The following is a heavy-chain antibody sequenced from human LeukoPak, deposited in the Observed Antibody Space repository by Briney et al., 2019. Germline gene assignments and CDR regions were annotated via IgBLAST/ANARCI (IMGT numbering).Heavy chain of an antibody. Sequence: GGSLRLSCAASGFTFSSYEMNWVRQAPGKGLEWVSYISSSGRTMYYADSLRGRFTISRDNAKNSLYLQMNSLRAEDTAVYYCARESNDYDILTGPTLAAFDIWGQGTMVTVSS. CDR3: ARESNDYDILTGPTLAAFDI. V-gene: IGHV3-48*03. CDR2: ISSSGRTM. CDR1: GFTFSSYE. D-gene: IGHD3-9*01. J-gene: IGHJ3*02.